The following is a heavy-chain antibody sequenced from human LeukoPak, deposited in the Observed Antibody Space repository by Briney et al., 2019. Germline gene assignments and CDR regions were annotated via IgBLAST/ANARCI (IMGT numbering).Heavy chain of an antibody. Sequence: RASVKVSCKASGYTFTSYGISWVRQAPGQGLEWMGWISAYNGNTNYAQKLQGRVTMTTDTSTSTAYMELRSLRSDDTAVYYCATDRPGYYDSSAYRKVYFQHWGQGTLVTVSS. CDR1: GYTFTSYG. CDR3: ATDRPGYYDSSAYRKVYFQH. V-gene: IGHV1-18*01. J-gene: IGHJ1*01. D-gene: IGHD3-22*01. CDR2: ISAYNGNT.